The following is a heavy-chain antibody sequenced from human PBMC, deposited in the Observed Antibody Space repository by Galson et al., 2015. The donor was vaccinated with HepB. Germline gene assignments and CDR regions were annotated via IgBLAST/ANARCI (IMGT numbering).Heavy chain of an antibody. Sequence: SLRLSCAASGFTFSSYGMHWVRQAPGKGLKWVAVISYDGSNKYYADSVKGRFTISRDNSKNTLYLQMNSLRAEDTAVYYCAKDAAGGYSYGYDYWGQGTLVTVSS. V-gene: IGHV3-30*18. CDR3: AKDAAGGYSYGYDY. J-gene: IGHJ4*02. D-gene: IGHD5-18*01. CDR2: ISYDGSNK. CDR1: GFTFSSYG.